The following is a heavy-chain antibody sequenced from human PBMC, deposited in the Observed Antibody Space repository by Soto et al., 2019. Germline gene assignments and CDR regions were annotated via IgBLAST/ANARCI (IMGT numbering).Heavy chain of an antibody. CDR2: ISSSSSYI. CDR1: GFTFSSYS. Sequence: LRLSCAASGFTFSSYSMNWVRQAPGKGLEWVSSISSSSSYIYYADSVKGRFTISRDNAKNSLYLQMNSLRAEDTAVYYCARDGAAVGTSDYYYGMDVWGQGTTVTVSS. J-gene: IGHJ6*02. D-gene: IGHD1-26*01. CDR3: ARDGAAVGTSDYYYGMDV. V-gene: IGHV3-21*01.